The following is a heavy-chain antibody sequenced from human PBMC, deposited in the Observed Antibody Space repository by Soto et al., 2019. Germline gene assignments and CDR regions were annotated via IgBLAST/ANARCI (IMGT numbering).Heavy chain of an antibody. V-gene: IGHV1-3*01. Sequence: ASVKVSCKASGYTFTSYAMHWVRQAPGQRLEWMGWINAGNGNTKYSQKFQGRVTITRDTSASTAYMELSSLRSEDTAVYYCARKLIAAAGTGYDYWGQGTLVTVSS. CDR1: GYTFTSYA. D-gene: IGHD6-13*01. J-gene: IGHJ4*02. CDR2: INAGNGNT. CDR3: ARKLIAAAGTGYDY.